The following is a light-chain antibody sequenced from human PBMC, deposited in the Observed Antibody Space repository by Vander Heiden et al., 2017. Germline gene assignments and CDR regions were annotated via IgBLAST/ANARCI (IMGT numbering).Light chain of an antibody. CDR3: QSSDSRLYV. V-gene: IGLV1-40*01. Sequence: QSVLTPPPSVSAAPGQRLTIPCTGSSTNIATGYDVAWYPQLPGTAPKLLTYGNTNRPSGVPDRFSGSKSGTSASLGITGLQTEDEADYYCQSSDSRLYVFGTVTKVTVL. CDR1: STNIATGYD. CDR2: GNT. J-gene: IGLJ1*01.